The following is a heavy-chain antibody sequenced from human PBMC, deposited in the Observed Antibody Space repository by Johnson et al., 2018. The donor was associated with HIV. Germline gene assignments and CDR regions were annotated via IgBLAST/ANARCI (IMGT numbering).Heavy chain of an antibody. CDR3: AKETGTHSAFEI. Sequence: VQLVESGGGVVQPGRSLRLSCAASGFTVSSNYMSWVRQAPGKGLEWVSVIYSGGSTYYADSVKGRFTISRDNSKNTLYLQMNSLRAEDTAVYYGAKETGTHSAFEIWGQGTVVTVSS. CDR1: GFTVSSNY. V-gene: IGHV3-66*02. D-gene: IGHD3-10*01. CDR2: IYSGGST. J-gene: IGHJ3*02.